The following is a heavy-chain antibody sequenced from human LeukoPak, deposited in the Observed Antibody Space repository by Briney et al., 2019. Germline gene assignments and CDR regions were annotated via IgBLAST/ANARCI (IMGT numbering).Heavy chain of an antibody. J-gene: IGHJ3*02. CDR3: ARRPSSGYYAFDI. Sequence: ASVKVSCKASGYTFTGYYMHWVRQAPGQGLEWMGRINPNSGGTNYAQKFQGRVTMTRDTSISTAYMELSRLRSDDTAVYYCARRPSSGYYAFDIWGQGTMVTVSS. D-gene: IGHD3-22*01. V-gene: IGHV1-2*06. CDR2: INPNSGGT. CDR1: GYTFTGYY.